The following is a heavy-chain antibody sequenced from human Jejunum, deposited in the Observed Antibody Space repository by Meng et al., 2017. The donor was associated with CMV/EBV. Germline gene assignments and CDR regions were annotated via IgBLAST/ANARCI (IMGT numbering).Heavy chain of an antibody. J-gene: IGHJ4*02. CDR2: INHSGSA. Sequence: GGSFSGYYWSWIRQSPGQGLEWIGQINHSGSASYNPSLRRRVTISEDTSKNQFSLRLTSVTAADTATYYCARKYCGSSNCYPVDYWGQGELVTVSS. CDR3: ARKYCGSSNCYPVDY. V-gene: IGHV4-34*01. CDR1: GGSFSGYY. D-gene: IGHD2-2*01.